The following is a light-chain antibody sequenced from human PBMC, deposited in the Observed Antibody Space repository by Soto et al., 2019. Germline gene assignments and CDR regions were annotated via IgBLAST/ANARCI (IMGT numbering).Light chain of an antibody. CDR3: QQYGDSPQT. Sequence: EIVLTQSPGTLSLSPGERVTLSCRASQSVNSSYLAWYQHKPGQAPRLLIYGASTRATGIPDRFSCSGSGTDFTLTIARLEPADFAVYYCQQYGDSPQTFGQRTNVDIK. J-gene: IGKJ1*01. CDR1: QSVNSSY. CDR2: GAS. V-gene: IGKV3-20*01.